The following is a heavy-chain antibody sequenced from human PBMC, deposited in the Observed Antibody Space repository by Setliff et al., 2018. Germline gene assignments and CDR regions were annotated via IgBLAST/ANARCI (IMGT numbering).Heavy chain of an antibody. CDR3: ARSQWDGPWFKELLSN. CDR2: ISVYTGHT. Sequence: ASVKVSCKASGYSFSNYDIMWVRQAPGQGLEWMGWISVYTGHTKSAQKFQGGVTMTTDTSTSTAYMELRSLTSDDTAVYYCARSQWDGPWFKELLSNWGQGTLVTVSS. CDR1: GYSFSNYD. D-gene: IGHD3-10*01. J-gene: IGHJ4*02. V-gene: IGHV1-18*01.